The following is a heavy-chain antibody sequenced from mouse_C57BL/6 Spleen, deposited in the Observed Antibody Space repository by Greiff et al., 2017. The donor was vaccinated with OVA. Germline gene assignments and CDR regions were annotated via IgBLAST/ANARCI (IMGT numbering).Heavy chain of an antibody. Sequence: QVQLQQPGAELVRPGTSVKLSCKASGYTFTSYWMHWVKQRPGQGLEWIGVIDPSDSSTNYNQKFKGKATLTVDTSSSTAYMQLSSLTSEDSAVYYCARYSYGSGDWYFDVWGTGTTVTVSS. D-gene: IGHD1-1*01. CDR1: GYTFTSYW. J-gene: IGHJ1*03. CDR3: ARYSYGSGDWYFDV. V-gene: IGHV1-59*01. CDR2: IDPSDSST.